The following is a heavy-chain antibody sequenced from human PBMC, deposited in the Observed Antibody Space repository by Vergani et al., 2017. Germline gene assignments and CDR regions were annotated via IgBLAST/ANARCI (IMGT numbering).Heavy chain of an antibody. CDR3: ASDTHSGQRADR. J-gene: IGHJ5*02. CDR2: IHYSENT. D-gene: IGHD6-19*01. CDR1: GYSISSGYF. V-gene: IGHV4-61*01. Sequence: QVQLQESGPRLVKPSETLSLICSVSGYSISSGYFWGWIRQPPGKGLEWIGSIHYSENTNYNPSLKTRVTISVDTSKNQFSLTLTSVTAADTAVYYCASDTHSGQRADRWGQGILVTVTS.